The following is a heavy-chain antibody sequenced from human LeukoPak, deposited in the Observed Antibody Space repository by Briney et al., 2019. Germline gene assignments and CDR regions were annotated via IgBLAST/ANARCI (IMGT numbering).Heavy chain of an antibody. CDR1: GGSVSCGSYY. CDR2: IYYSGST. J-gene: IGHJ3*02. Sequence: SETLSLTCTVSGGSVSCGSYYWSWIRQPPGKGLEWIGYIYYSGSTNYNPSLKSRVTISVDTSKNQFSLKLSSVTAADTAVYYCAREYSGYDDDAFDIWGQGTMVTVSS. V-gene: IGHV4-61*01. CDR3: AREYSGYDDDAFDI. D-gene: IGHD5-12*01.